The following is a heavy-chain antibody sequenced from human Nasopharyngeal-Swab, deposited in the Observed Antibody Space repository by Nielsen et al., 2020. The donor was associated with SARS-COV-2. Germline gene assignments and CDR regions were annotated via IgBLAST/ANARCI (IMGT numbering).Heavy chain of an antibody. Sequence: SETLSLTCTVSGGSISSYYWSWIRQPPGKGLEWIGYIYYGGNTDYNPSLRSRVAISIDTSKNQFSLRLTSVTAADTAVYYCARGVSVDSRYFDYWGQGILVTVSS. D-gene: IGHD3-22*01. J-gene: IGHJ4*02. V-gene: IGHV4-59*01. CDR1: GGSISSYY. CDR2: IYYGGNT. CDR3: ARGVSVDSRYFDY.